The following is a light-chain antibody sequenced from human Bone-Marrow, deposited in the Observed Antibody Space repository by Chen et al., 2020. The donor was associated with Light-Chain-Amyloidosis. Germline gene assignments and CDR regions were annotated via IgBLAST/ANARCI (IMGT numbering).Light chain of an antibody. Sequence: GQTATIACGGNNIGSTSVHWYQQTPGQASLLVVYDDSDRPSGIPERLSGSNSGNTATLTISRVEAGDEADYYCQVWDRSSDRPVFGGGTKLTVL. V-gene: IGLV3-21*02. CDR3: QVWDRSSDRPV. CDR1: NIGSTS. CDR2: DDS. J-gene: IGLJ3*02.